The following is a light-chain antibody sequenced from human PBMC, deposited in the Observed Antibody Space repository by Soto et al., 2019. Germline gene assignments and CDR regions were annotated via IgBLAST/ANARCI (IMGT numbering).Light chain of an antibody. CDR1: SSNIGAAYD. CDR3: QSYDSSLSGWV. CDR2: VNT. V-gene: IGLV1-40*01. J-gene: IGLJ3*02. Sequence: QSVLTQPPSVSGAPGQRVTISCTGSSSNIGAAYDGHWYQQLPGTAPKLLIFVNTNRPSGVPDRFSGSKSGTSASLAITGLQAEDEADYYCQSYDSSLSGWVFGGGTKVTVL.